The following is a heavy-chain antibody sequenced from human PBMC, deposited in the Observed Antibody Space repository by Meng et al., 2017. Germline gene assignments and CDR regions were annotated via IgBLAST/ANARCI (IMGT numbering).Heavy chain of an antibody. Sequence: ASVKVSCKASGYTFTSYGISWVRQAPGQGLEWMGWISAYNGNTNYAQKLQGRVTMTTDTSTSTASMELRSLRSDDTAVYYCARDTNYDSLTYFPPFDYWGQGTLVTVSS. V-gene: IGHV1-18*01. CDR2: ISAYNGNT. CDR1: GYTFTSYG. D-gene: IGHD3-9*01. J-gene: IGHJ4*02. CDR3: ARDTNYDSLTYFPPFDY.